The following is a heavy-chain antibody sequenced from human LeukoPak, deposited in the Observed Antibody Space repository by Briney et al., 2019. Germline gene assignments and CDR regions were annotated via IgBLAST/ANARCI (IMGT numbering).Heavy chain of an antibody. CDR2: INPSSGGT. CDR3: ARDPRYCSGGSCYSMGMDV. V-gene: IGHV1-2*02. Sequence: ASVKVSCKASGYTFTGYYMHWVRQAPGQGLEWMGWINPSSGGTNYAQKFQGRVTMTRDTSISTAYMELSRLRSDDTAVYYCARDPRYCSGGSCYSMGMDVWGQGTTVTVSS. J-gene: IGHJ6*02. CDR1: GYTFTGYY. D-gene: IGHD2-15*01.